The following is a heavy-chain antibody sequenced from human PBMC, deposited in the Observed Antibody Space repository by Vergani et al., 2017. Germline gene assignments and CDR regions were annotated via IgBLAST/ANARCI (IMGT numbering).Heavy chain of an antibody. CDR3: ARDTFHFDSENYDDVFDS. J-gene: IGHJ3*02. CDR2: IHHSGAT. Sequence: QVQLQESGPGLVKPSETLSLTCTDSGGSITNNFWSWIRRPPGKGLEWIGYIHHSGATNSKSSLRSRVSISIDTSKSSFSLRLSSVTTADTAMYYCARDTFHFDSENYDDVFDSWCQGTMVIVSS. CDR1: GGSITNNF. V-gene: IGHV4-59*01. D-gene: IGHD3-16*01.